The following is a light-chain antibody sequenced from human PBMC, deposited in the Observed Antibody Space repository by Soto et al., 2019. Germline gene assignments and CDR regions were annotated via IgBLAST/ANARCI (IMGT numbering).Light chain of an antibody. CDR3: QHYVTSSIT. J-gene: IGKJ5*01. CDR1: QSVTSTS. Sequence: EIVLTQSPGTLSLSPGERATLSCRASQSVTSTSLAWYQQKPGQAPRLLMYGASSRATGTPDRISGGGSGTDFTLTISRLGPEDFAVYYCQHYVTSSITFGQGTRLEIK. CDR2: GAS. V-gene: IGKV3-20*01.